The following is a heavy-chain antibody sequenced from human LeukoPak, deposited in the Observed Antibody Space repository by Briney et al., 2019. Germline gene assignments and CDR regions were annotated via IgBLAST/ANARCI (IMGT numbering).Heavy chain of an antibody. CDR1: GFTFSNSW. CDR3: TGGSDKVLSGEYYYYMDV. V-gene: IGHV3-7*01. J-gene: IGHJ6*03. CDR2: INPDGSEE. D-gene: IGHD2/OR15-2a*01. Sequence: GGSLRLSCATSGFTFSNSWMAWVRQAPGKGLEWVANINPDGSEEYYSDSMNGRFSISRDNAKNSVYLQMNSLGAEDTAVYYCTGGSDKVLSGEYYYYMDVWGTGTTATVSS.